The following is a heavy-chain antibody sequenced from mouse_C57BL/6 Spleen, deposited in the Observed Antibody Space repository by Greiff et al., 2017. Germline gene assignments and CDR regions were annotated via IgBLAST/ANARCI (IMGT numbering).Heavy chain of an antibody. D-gene: IGHD2-4*01. CDR2: ISSGSSTL. CDR3: AIYDYLAY. CDR1: GFTFRDSG. Sequence: EVKLQESGGGLVKPGGSLKISCAASGFTFRDSGMHWVRQAPEKGLEWVAYISSGSSTLYYADTVKGRFTISRDNAKTTLFLQKTSRRSEYTAMYYCAIYDYLAYWGQGTLVTVSA. V-gene: IGHV5-17*01. J-gene: IGHJ3*01.